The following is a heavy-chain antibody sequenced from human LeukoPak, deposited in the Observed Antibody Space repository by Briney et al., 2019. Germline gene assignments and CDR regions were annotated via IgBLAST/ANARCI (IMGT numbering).Heavy chain of an antibody. Sequence: PGGSLRLSCAASGLSFSSYGMHWVRQAPGKGLEWVAVISHGGSNQYYADSVKGRFTIPRDNSKNMVYLQMNSLRAEDTAVYYCARTREQWQVLDYWGQGTLVTVSS. V-gene: IGHV3-30*03. CDR3: ARTREQWQVLDY. D-gene: IGHD6-19*01. CDR2: ISHGGSNQ. J-gene: IGHJ4*02. CDR1: GLSFSSYG.